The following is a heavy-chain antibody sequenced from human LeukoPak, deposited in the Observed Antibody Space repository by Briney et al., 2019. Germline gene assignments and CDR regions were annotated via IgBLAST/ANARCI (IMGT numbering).Heavy chain of an antibody. CDR1: GFTFSTYA. J-gene: IGHJ4*02. CDR2: ISGRGGGT. D-gene: IGHD1-26*01. V-gene: IGHV3-23*01. Sequence: GGSLRLSCAASGFTFSTYAMSWVRQAPGKGLEWVSAISGRGGGTYYAESVKGRFTISRDNSKNTLYLQMNSLRAEDTAVYYCARDLREDSGSSLGTFDYWGQGTLVTVSS. CDR3: ARDLREDSGSSLGTFDY.